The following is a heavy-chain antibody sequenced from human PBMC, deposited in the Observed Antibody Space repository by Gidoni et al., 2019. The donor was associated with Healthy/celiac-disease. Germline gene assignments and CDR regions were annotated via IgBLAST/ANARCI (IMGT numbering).Heavy chain of an antibody. J-gene: IGHJ4*02. V-gene: IGHV1-8*01. CDR1: GYTFTSYD. CDR3: ARLLKRGWLRSPHFDY. Sequence: QVQLVQSGAEVKKPGASVKFSCKASGYTFTSYDINWVRQATGQGLEWMGWMNPNSGNTGYAQKFQGRVTMTRNTSISTAYMELSSLRSEDTAVYYCARLLKRGWLRSPHFDYWGQGTLVTVSS. D-gene: IGHD5-12*01. CDR2: MNPNSGNT.